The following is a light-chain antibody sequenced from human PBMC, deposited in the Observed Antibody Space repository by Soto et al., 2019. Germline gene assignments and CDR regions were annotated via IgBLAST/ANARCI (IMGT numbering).Light chain of an antibody. CDR1: ISDVGSYNL. J-gene: IGLJ1*01. Sequence: HSALTQPASVAACPGQSITIPCTGTISDVGSYNLVSWFQQHPGKVPKLLIYEGTKRPSGPSARLSGSKSCTTASLPLAWLQAEDEAHYSCYSYAGDHLSVFGTGTKVTVL. CDR3: YSYAGDHLSV. V-gene: IGLV2-23*01. CDR2: EGT.